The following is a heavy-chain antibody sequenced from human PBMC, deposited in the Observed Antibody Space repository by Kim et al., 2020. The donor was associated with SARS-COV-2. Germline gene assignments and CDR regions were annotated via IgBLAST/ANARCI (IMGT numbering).Heavy chain of an antibody. CDR2: IYYSGST. Sequence: SETLSLTCTVSGGSISSYYWSWIRQPPGKGLEWIGYIYYSGSTNYNPSLKSRVTISVDTSKNQFSLKLSSVTAADTAVYYCARRGGYSSKAFDYWGQGTLVTVSS. J-gene: IGHJ4*02. V-gene: IGHV4-59*08. CDR3: ARRGGYSSKAFDY. CDR1: GGSISSYY. D-gene: IGHD6-13*01.